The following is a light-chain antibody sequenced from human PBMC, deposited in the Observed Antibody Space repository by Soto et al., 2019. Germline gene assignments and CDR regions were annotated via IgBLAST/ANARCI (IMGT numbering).Light chain of an antibody. J-gene: IGKJ2*01. Sequence: ESMLTQSPGTLSLSPGERATLSCRASQSVSTRYLAWYQQKPGQAPRLLIYGASIRATGIPDRFSGSGSGTDFTLTISSLEPEDVAVYYCHQFGRSPPAFTFGQGTKLEI. CDR2: GAS. CDR1: QSVSTRY. CDR3: HQFGRSPPAFT. V-gene: IGKV3-20*01.